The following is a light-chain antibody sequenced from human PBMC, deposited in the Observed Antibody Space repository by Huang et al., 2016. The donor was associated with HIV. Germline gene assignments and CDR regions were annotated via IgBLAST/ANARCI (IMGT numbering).Light chain of an antibody. CDR1: QNINNW. CDR3: QQYNTYLYT. J-gene: IGKJ2*01. CDR2: RAS. V-gene: IGKV1-5*03. Sequence: DIQMTQSPSTLSASVGDRVNIPCRASQNINNWLAWYQQNPGKAPDLRIYRASSLQGGFPSRFTGSGSGTEFTLTITSLQPDDLGTYYCQQYNTYLYTFGQGTKLEI.